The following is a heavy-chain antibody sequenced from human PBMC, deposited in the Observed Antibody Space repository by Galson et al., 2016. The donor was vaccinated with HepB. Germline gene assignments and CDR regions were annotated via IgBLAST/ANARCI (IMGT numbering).Heavy chain of an antibody. CDR3: AGDNYYGDYDHLFDY. J-gene: IGHJ4*02. CDR2: ISSSSTYI. V-gene: IGHV3-21*01. CDR1: GFTFSNYN. D-gene: IGHD4-17*01. Sequence: SLRLSCAASGFTFSNYNMNWVRQAPGKGLEWVSYISSSSTYIYYADSLQGRFTISRDNAKNSIYLKMNSLRAEDTAVYYCAGDNYYGDYDHLFDYWGQGTLVTVSS.